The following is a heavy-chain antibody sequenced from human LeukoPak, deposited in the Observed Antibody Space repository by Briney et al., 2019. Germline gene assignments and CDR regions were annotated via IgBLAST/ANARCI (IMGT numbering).Heavy chain of an antibody. D-gene: IGHD6-13*01. J-gene: IGHJ4*02. Sequence: PSETLSLTCTVSGGSISSSSYYWGWIRQPPGKGLEWIGSIYYSGSTYSNPSLKSRVTISVDTSKNQFSLKLSSVTAADTAVYYCARDDGLVSGAAARYPPNDYWGQGTLVTVSS. CDR1: GGSISSSSYY. V-gene: IGHV4-39*07. CDR3: ARDDGLVSGAAARYPPNDY. CDR2: IYYSGST.